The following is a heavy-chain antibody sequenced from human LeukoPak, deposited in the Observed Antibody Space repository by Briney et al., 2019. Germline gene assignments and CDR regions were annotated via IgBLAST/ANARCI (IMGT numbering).Heavy chain of an antibody. CDR2: IYYSGAT. V-gene: IGHV4-59*01. J-gene: IGHJ4*02. Sequence: PSETLSLTCTVSGGSISSYYWNWIRQPPGKGLEWIGYIYYSGATNYNPSLKSRVTISVDTSKNQFSLKLSSVTAADTAVYYCARGVYIAAAQYGFWGQGTLVTVSS. CDR3: ARGVYIAAAQYGF. D-gene: IGHD6-13*01. CDR1: GGSISSYY.